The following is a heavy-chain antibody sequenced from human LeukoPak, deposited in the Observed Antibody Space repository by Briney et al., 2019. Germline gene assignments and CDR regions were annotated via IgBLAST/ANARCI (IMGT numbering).Heavy chain of an antibody. CDR1: GFTFSSYE. D-gene: IGHD2/OR15-2a*01. Sequence: PGGSLRLSCAASGFTFSSYEMNWVRQAPGKGLEWISYISSSGGTIYYTDSVKGRFTISRDNAKNSLYLQMNSLRAEDTAVYYCARPPSISNPYFGLDVWGQGTTVTVSS. V-gene: IGHV3-48*03. J-gene: IGHJ6*02. CDR3: ARPPSISNPYFGLDV. CDR2: ISSSGGTI.